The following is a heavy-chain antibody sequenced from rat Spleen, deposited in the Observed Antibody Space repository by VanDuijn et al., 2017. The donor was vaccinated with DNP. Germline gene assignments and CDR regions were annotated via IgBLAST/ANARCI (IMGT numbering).Heavy chain of an antibody. CDR3: ARWPGYNPPYAMDA. Sequence: EVQLQESGPGLVKPSQSLSLTCSVTGYSITSHYWGWIRKFPGNKLEWMGSINSAGTTKYNPSLKSRVFITRDTSKNQLFLQVDSVTTEDTATYHCARWPGYNPPYAMDAWGQGTSVTVSS. CDR2: INSAGTT. J-gene: IGHJ4*01. D-gene: IGHD1-4*01. V-gene: IGHV3-3*01. CDR1: GYSITSHY.